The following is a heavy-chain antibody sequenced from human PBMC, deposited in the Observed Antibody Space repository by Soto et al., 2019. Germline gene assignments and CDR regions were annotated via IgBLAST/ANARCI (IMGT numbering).Heavy chain of an antibody. V-gene: IGHV3-7*03. CDR3: ARLGGVVAAGGTDV. Sequence: PGGSLRLSCAASGFTFSSYWMSWVRQAPGKGLEWVANIKQDGSEKYYVDSVKGRFTISGDNAKNSLYLQMNSLRAEDTAVYYCARLGGVVAAGGTDVWGQGTTVTVSS. CDR2: IKQDGSEK. D-gene: IGHD2-15*01. J-gene: IGHJ6*02. CDR1: GFTFSSYW.